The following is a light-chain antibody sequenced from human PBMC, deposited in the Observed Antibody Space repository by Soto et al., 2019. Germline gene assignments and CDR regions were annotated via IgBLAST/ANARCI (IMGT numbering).Light chain of an antibody. V-gene: IGKV4-1*01. Sequence: DIVMTQSPDSLAVSLGERATINCKSGQSVLYYSNNKNYLAWYQQKPGQPPKLLIYWASTRESGVPDRFSGSGSGTDFTLTISSLQAEDVAVYYCQQYYSERRTFGQGTKVEIK. CDR2: WAS. J-gene: IGKJ1*01. CDR1: QSVLYYSNNKNY. CDR3: QQYYSERRT.